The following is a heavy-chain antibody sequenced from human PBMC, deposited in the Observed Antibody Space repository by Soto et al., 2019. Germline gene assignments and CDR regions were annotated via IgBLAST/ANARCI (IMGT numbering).Heavy chain of an antibody. CDR1: GFTFSSYA. J-gene: IGHJ5*02. V-gene: IGHV3-30-3*01. D-gene: IGHD2-15*01. CDR2: ISYDGSNK. Sequence: GGSLRLSCAASGFTFSSYAMHWVRQAPGKGLEWVAVISYDGSNKYYADSVKGRFTISRDNSKNTLYLQMHSLRSEDTDIYYCARISRYCSGGDCHAWGQGT. CDR3: ARISRYCSGGDCHA.